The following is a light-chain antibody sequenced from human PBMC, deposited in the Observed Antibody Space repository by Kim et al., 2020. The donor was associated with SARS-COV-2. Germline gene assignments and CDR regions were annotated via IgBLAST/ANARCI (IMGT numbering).Light chain of an antibody. V-gene: IGKV3-20*01. J-gene: IGKJ2*01. CDR3: QQYGSSPYT. Sequence: WSPGERAALSCRASQRVSSSYLAWYQQKPGQAPRLLIYGASSRATGIPDRFSGSGSGTDFTLTISRLEPEDFAVYYCQQYGSSPYTFGQGTKLEI. CDR2: GAS. CDR1: QRVSSSY.